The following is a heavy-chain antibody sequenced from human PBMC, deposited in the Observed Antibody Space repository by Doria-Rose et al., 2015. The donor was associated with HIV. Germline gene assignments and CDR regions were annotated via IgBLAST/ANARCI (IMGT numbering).Heavy chain of an antibody. CDR3: ARIKSSRWYHKYYLDF. Sequence: QITLKESGPVLVKPTETLTLTCTVSGVSLSSPGVGVSWIRQPPGKAMEWLANVFSDDERCYKTSLKSRLTISRGTSKSQVVLTMTDMDPVDTATYYCARIKSSRWYHKYYLDFWGQGTLVIVSA. V-gene: IGHV2-26*01. D-gene: IGHD6-13*01. CDR2: VFSDDER. J-gene: IGHJ4*02. CDR1: GVSLSSPGVG.